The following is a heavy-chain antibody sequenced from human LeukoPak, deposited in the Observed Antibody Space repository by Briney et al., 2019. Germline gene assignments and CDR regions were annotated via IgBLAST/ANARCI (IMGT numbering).Heavy chain of an antibody. J-gene: IGHJ3*02. D-gene: IGHD3-10*01. CDR3: ARGLLWFGGLFLSAFDI. V-gene: IGHV5-51*01. CDR2: IYPGDSDT. Sequence: GESLKISCKGSGYSFTSYWIGWVRQMPGKGLEWMGIIYPGDSDTRYSPSFQGQVTISADKSISTAYLQWSSLKASDTAMYYCARGLLWFGGLFLSAFDIWGQGTMVTVSS. CDR1: GYSFTSYW.